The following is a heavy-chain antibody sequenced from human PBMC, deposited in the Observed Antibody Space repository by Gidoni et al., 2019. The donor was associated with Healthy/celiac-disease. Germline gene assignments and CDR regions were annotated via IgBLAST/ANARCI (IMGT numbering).Heavy chain of an antibody. V-gene: IGHV3-48*02. CDR2: ISATGNTV. CDR3: TRGPVTRIPRFDF. J-gene: IGHJ4*02. CDR1: GFRFTNYT. Sequence: EVQLVESGGGSVQPGESRSLSCAASGFRFTNYTMNWVRQAPGRGLELVSHISATGNTVAYADSVKGRFTISRDNDKNSVFLQMNNLRDEDSAVYFCTRGPVTRIPRFDFWGQGTLATVSS. D-gene: IGHD4-17*01.